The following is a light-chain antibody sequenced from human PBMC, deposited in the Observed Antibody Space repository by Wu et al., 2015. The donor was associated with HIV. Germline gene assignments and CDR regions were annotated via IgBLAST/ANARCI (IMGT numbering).Light chain of an antibody. J-gene: IGKJ5*01. CDR1: QSVGDY. Sequence: EIVLTQSPATLSLSPGERATLSCRASQSVGDYLAWFQQKPGQAPRLVIYNASTRASGIPARFSGSGSGTDFTLTIKRLEPEDFVVYYCQQYGSSLSITFGQGTRLEIK. V-gene: IGKV3-20*01. CDR2: NAS. CDR3: QQYGSSLSIT.